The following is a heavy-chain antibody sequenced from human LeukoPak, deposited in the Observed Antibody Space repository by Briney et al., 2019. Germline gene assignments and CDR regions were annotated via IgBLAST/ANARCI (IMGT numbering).Heavy chain of an antibody. CDR2: ISYDGSNK. CDR3: ARDEQWLVRGPPRFDY. Sequence: GRSLRLSCAASGFTFSSYAMHWVRQAPGKGLEWVAVISYDGSNKYYADSVKGRFTISRDNSKNTLYLQMNSLRAEDTAVYYCARDEQWLVRGPPRFDYWGQGTLVTVSS. J-gene: IGHJ4*02. D-gene: IGHD6-19*01. V-gene: IGHV3-30-3*01. CDR1: GFTFSSYA.